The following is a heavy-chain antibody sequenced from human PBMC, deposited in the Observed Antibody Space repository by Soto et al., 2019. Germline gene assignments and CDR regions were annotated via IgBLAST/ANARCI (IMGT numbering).Heavy chain of an antibody. D-gene: IGHD3-10*01. CDR2: IYYSGST. CDR3: ASLWFGELGYYYYGMDV. V-gene: IGHV4-31*03. Sequence: QVQLQESGPGLVKPSQTLSLTCTVSGGSISSGGYYWSWIRQHPGKGLEWIGYIYYSGSTYYNPSLKSRVTISVDTSQNRFSLKLSSVTAADTAVYYCASLWFGELGYYYYGMDVWGQGTTVTVSS. CDR1: GGSISSGGYY. J-gene: IGHJ6*02.